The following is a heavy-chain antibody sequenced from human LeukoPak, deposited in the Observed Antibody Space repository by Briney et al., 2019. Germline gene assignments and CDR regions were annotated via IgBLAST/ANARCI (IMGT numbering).Heavy chain of an antibody. D-gene: IGHD3-16*01. CDR2: ISSSSTII. Sequence: GGSLRLSCAASVFTFSSYVLYWVREAPGKGLEWISYISSSSTIIKYADSVRGRFTIYRDDDRESLYLQMSSLRADDTAIYYCGASRQYVGAFDIWGQGTLVTVSS. CDR3: GASRQYVGAFDI. J-gene: IGHJ3*02. V-gene: IGHV3-48*03. CDR1: VFTFSSYV.